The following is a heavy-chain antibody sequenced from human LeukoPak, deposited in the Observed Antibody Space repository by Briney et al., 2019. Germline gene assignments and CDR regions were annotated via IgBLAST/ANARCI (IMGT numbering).Heavy chain of an antibody. Sequence: GGSLRLSCAASGFTFSSYEMNWVRQAPGKGLEWVSFISSSGYTIYSADSVKGRFTISRDNSKNTLYLQMNSLRAEDTAVYYCAKRGSSSVYYYYYMDVWGKGTTVTVSS. V-gene: IGHV3-48*03. J-gene: IGHJ6*03. CDR3: AKRGSSSVYYYYYMDV. D-gene: IGHD6-6*01. CDR2: ISSSGYTI. CDR1: GFTFSSYE.